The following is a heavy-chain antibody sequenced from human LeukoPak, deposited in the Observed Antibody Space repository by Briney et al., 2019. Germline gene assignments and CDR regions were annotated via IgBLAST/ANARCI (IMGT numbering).Heavy chain of an antibody. CDR1: GSSFSSASF. Sequence: PSETLSLTCTVSGSSFSSASFWGWIRQPPGKGLEWIGSIYHTGSTYYNPSLKSRITISMDTSKNQFSLKMSSVTAADTAVYYCASEIAAAGTLDYWGQGTLVTVSS. V-gene: IGHV4-38-2*02. J-gene: IGHJ4*02. D-gene: IGHD6-13*01. CDR2: IYHTGST. CDR3: ASEIAAAGTLDY.